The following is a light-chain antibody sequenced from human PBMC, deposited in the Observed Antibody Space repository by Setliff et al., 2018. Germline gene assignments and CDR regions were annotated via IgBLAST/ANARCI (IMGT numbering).Light chain of an antibody. V-gene: IGLV2-11*01. J-gene: IGLJ1*01. CDR2: DVS. CDR3: CSYAGNYISV. Sequence: QSALAQPRSVSGSPRQSVTISCTGTSSDVGLYNFVSWYQQHPGKAPKLIIYDVSKRPSGVPDRFSGSKSGNTASLTISGLQAEDEADYSCCSYAGNYISVFGTGTKVTVL. CDR1: SSDVGLYNF.